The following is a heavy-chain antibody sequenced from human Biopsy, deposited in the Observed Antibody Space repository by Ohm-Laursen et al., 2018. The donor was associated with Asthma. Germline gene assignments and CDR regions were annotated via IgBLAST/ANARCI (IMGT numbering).Heavy chain of an antibody. CDR2: TRNKANSYTT. D-gene: IGHD3-22*01. Sequence: SLRLSCAAFGFTFSDHYRDCVRQAPGKGLEWVGRTRNKANSYTTEYAASVKGRFTISRDDSKNSLYLQMNSLKTEDTAVYYCASDLGGYYYDSSGYSSDYWGQGTLVPVSS. CDR3: ASDLGGYYYDSSGYSSDY. V-gene: IGHV3-72*01. CDR1: GFTFSDHY. J-gene: IGHJ4*02.